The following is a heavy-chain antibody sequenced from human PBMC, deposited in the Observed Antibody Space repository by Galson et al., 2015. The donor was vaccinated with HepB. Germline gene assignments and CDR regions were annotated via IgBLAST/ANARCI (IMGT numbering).Heavy chain of an antibody. Sequence: SLRLSCAASGFTFSSYSMNWVRQAPGKGLEWVSSISSSSSYIYYADSVKGRFTISRDNAKNSLYLQMNSLRAEDTAVYYCARIYCGGDCYRPYYYYGMDVWGQGTTVTVSS. V-gene: IGHV3-21*01. J-gene: IGHJ6*02. D-gene: IGHD2-21*02. CDR2: ISSSSSYI. CDR1: GFTFSSYS. CDR3: ARIYCGGDCYRPYYYYGMDV.